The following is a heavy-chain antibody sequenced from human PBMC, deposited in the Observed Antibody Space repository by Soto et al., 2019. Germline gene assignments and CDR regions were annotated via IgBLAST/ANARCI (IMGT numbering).Heavy chain of an antibody. CDR2: IKQDGSEK. V-gene: IGHV3-7*01. D-gene: IGHD6-13*01. Sequence: GGSLGLSFAASGFTFSSYGMSWVRQAPGKGLEWVANIKQDGSEKYYVDSVKGRFTISRDNAKNSLYLQMNSLRAEDTAVYYCARGYSSSWYSYYYYYTDVWGKGTTVTVSS. J-gene: IGHJ6*03. CDR3: ARGYSSSWYSYYYYYTDV. CDR1: GFTFSSYG.